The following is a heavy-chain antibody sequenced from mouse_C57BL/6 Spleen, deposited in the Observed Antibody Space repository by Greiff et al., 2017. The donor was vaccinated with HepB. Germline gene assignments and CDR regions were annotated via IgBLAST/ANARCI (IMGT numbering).Heavy chain of an antibody. J-gene: IGHJ4*01. D-gene: IGHD2-12*01. V-gene: IGHV5-4*03. Sequence: EVKVVESGGGLVKPGGSLKLSCAASGFTFSSYAMSWVRQTPEKRLEWVATISDGGSYTYYPDNVKGRFTISRDNAKNNLYLQMSHLKSEDTAMYYCARGYSWGQGTSVTVSS. CDR1: GFTFSSYA. CDR3: ARGYS. CDR2: ISDGGSYT.